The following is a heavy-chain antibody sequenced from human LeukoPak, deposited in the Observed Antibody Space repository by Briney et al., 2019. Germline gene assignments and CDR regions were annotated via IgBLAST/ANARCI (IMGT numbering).Heavy chain of an antibody. D-gene: IGHD4-11*01. CDR3: ARAYYSNIDY. CDR1: GFTFSSYS. J-gene: IGHJ4*02. CDR2: ISSSRSYI. V-gene: IGHV3-21*01. Sequence: GGSLRFSCAASGFTFSSYSMNWVRQAPGKGLEWVSSISSSRSYIYYADSVKGRFTISRDNAKNSLYLQMNSLRAEDTAVYYCARAYYSNIDYWGQETLVTVSS.